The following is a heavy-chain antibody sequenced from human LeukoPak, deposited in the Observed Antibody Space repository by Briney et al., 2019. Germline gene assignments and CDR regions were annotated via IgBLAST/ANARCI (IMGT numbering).Heavy chain of an antibody. CDR1: GYTFTSYD. V-gene: IGHV1-8*01. J-gene: IGHJ6*02. Sequence: GASVKVSCKASGYTFTSYDINWVRQATGQGLEWMGWMNPNSCNTGYAQKFQGRVTMTRNTSISTAYMELSSLRSEDTAVYYCARSSGSPHYYYYGMDVWGQGTTVTVSS. D-gene: IGHD3-10*01. CDR3: ARSSGSPHYYYYGMDV. CDR2: MNPNSCNT.